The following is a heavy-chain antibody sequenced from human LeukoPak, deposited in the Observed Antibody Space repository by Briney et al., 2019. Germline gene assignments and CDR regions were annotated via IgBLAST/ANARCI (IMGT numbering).Heavy chain of an antibody. V-gene: IGHV3-23*01. J-gene: IGHJ4*02. Sequence: PGGSLRLSCAASGFTFSTYAMSWVRQAPGKGLEWVSLISGSGGSTYYAASVKGRFTISRDNGKNTLSLQMNSLRAEDTALYYCAKERVTTTTFDYWGRGTLVTVSS. D-gene: IGHD4-11*01. CDR3: AKERVTTTTFDY. CDR1: GFTFSTYA. CDR2: ISGSGGST.